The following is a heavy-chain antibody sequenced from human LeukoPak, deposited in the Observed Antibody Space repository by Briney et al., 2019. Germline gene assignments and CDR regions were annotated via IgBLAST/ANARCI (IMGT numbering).Heavy chain of an antibody. V-gene: IGHV3-53*01. Sequence: GGSLRLSCAASGFTVSSNYMSWVRQAPGKGLEWVPIIYSGGSTYYADSVKGRFTISRDNSKNTLYLQMNSLRAEDTAVYYCARDHPPFGHSSGYNDYWGQGTLVTVSS. CDR3: ARDHPPFGHSSGYNDY. J-gene: IGHJ4*02. CDR1: GFTVSSNY. D-gene: IGHD3-22*01. CDR2: IYSGGST.